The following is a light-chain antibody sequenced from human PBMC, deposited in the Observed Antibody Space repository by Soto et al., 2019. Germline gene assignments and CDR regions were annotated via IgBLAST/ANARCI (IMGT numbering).Light chain of an antibody. V-gene: IGKV3D-7*01. Sequence: EILLTQSPATLSLSPGERATLSCRASQSVSSSYLAWYQQKPGQAPRLLSYGASSRATGIPARFSSSGSGTEFTLTISSLKPQHFDTYYCLQDYNYAWTFGQGTKVDIK. J-gene: IGKJ1*01. CDR2: GAS. CDR1: QSVSSSY. CDR3: LQDYNYAWT.